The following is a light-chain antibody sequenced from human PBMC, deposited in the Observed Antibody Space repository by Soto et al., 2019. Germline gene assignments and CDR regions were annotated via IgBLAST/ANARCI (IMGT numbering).Light chain of an antibody. J-gene: IGLJ2*01. V-gene: IGLV1-36*01. CDR3: AAWDDSLSGVV. Sequence: QSVLTQPPSVSEAPRQRVTISCSGSSSNIGNNAVNWYQQLPGKAPKLLIYRNNQRPSGVPDRFSGSKSGTSASLAISGLRSEDEADYYCAAWDDSLSGVVFGGGTKLTVL. CDR2: RNN. CDR1: SSNIGNNA.